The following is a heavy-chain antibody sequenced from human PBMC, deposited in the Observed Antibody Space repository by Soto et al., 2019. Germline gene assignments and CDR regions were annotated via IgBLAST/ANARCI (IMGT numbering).Heavy chain of an antibody. D-gene: IGHD3-10*01. V-gene: IGHV1-18*01. CDR3: ARGCYNTGRHLNEF. CDR2: ISAHNGNM. J-gene: IGHJ4*02. CDR1: GYTFTSYG. Sequence: GPGVKKPGASVRVSCKASGYTFTSYGITWVRQAPGQGLEWMGWISAHNGNMNYAQKFQGRFTMTTDTSTSTAYMELRSLGFDDTAVDFCARGCYNTGRHLNEFWGQGTLVSVSS.